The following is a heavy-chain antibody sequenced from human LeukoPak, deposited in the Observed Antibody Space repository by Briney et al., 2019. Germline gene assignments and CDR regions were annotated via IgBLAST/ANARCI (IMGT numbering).Heavy chain of an antibody. CDR2: IFPSSVEI. CDR1: GFTFSDFP. V-gene: IGHV3-23*01. D-gene: IGHD5-18*01. Sequence: GSLRLSCAASGFTFSDFPMIWVRQAPGKGLEWVSTIFPSSVEIHYADSVEGRFTISRDNSRSTLSLQMDSLRAEDTATYYCATYRQIQVPFEFWGQGTLVTVSS. CDR3: ATYRQIQVPFEF. J-gene: IGHJ4*02.